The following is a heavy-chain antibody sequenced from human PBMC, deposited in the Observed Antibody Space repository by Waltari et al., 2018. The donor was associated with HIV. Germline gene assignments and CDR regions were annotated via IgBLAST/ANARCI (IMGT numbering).Heavy chain of an antibody. CDR1: GGSISSHY. CDR2: IYDSGST. D-gene: IGHD3-10*01. Sequence: QVQLQESGPGLVKPSETLLLTCTVSGGSISSHYWSWIRQPPGKGLECIGYIYDSGSTNYNPSLKSRCTIAVDTSKKQISLKLSSVTAADTAVYYCARDFPFSHYYGSGSYFGSDYWGQGTQVTVSS. CDR3: ARDFPFSHYYGSGSYFGSDY. V-gene: IGHV4-59*11. J-gene: IGHJ4*02.